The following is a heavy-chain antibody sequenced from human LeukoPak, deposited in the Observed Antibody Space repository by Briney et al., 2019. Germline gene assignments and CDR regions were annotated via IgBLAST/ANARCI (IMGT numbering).Heavy chain of an antibody. D-gene: IGHD2-15*01. J-gene: IGHJ4*02. V-gene: IGHV3-74*01. CDR1: GFTFNRHW. CDR3: ARGYSTMPGDY. CDR2: ISSDGSSI. Sequence: GRSLRLSCAASGFTFNRHWMYWVRKAPGKGLVWVSRISSDGSSINYADSVKGRFTISRDNAKDTLYLQMNSLRSEDTAVYYCARGYSTMPGDYWGQGTLVTVSS.